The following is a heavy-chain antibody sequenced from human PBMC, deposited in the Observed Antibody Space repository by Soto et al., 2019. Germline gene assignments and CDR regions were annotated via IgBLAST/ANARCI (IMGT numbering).Heavy chain of an antibody. CDR2: IKQDGSEK. J-gene: IGHJ4*02. D-gene: IGHD3-10*01. Sequence: GGSLRLSCAASGFTFSSYWMSWVRQAPGKGLEWVANIKQDGSEKYYVDSVKGRFTISRDNAKNSLYLQMNSLRAEDTAVYYCARRYVLLWFGENLYYFDYWGQGTLVTVSS. CDR1: GFTFSSYW. CDR3: ARRYVLLWFGENLYYFDY. V-gene: IGHV3-7*05.